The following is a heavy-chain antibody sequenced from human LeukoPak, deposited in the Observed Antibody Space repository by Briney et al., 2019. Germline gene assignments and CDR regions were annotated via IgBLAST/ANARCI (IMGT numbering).Heavy chain of an antibody. J-gene: IGHJ4*02. Sequence: GGSLRLSCAASGFTFSSYWMHWVRQAPGKGLVWVSRINSDGSSTIYADSVKGRFTISRDNAKNTLYLQMNSLRAEDTAVYYCARSARVVVTGHWGQGTLVTVSS. CDR2: INSDGSST. D-gene: IGHD2-21*02. V-gene: IGHV3-74*01. CDR3: ARSARVVVTGH. CDR1: GFTFSSYW.